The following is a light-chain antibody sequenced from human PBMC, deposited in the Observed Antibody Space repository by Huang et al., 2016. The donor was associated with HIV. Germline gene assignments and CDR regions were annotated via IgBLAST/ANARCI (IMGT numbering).Light chain of an antibody. V-gene: IGKV3-15*01. J-gene: IGKJ1*01. CDR1: QSLNSN. CDR2: GAS. Sequence: EIVITQSPATLSVSPGEGATLSCRASQSLNSNLAWYQQRPGQAPRLLIYGASTRAPGIPARVSGGGSGTEFTLTISSLQSEDFAVYYCQQYNSWPPGTFGQGTKVEIK. CDR3: QQYNSWPPGT.